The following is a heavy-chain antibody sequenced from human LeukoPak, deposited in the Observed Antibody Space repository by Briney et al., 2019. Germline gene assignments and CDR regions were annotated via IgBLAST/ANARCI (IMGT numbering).Heavy chain of an antibody. Sequence: GGSLRLSCAASGFTFISYGMHWVRQAPGKGLEWVAFIRYDGSNKYYADSVEGRFIISRDNFKNTLYLQMTSLRAEDTAVYYCAKDLGRKDIWGNYRWSAPEYWGQGTLVTVSS. CDR1: GFTFISYG. V-gene: IGHV3-30*02. J-gene: IGHJ4*02. CDR3: AKDLGRKDIWGNYRWSAPEY. CDR2: IRYDGSNK. D-gene: IGHD3-16*02.